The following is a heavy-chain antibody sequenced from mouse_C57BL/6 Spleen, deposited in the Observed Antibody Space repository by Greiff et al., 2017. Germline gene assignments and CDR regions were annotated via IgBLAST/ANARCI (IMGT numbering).Heavy chain of an antibody. Sequence: QVQLQQSGAELARPGASVKMSCKASGYTFTSYTMHWVKQRPGQGLEWIGYINPSSGYTKYNQKFKDKATLTADKSSSTAYMQLGSLTSEDSAVYYCARSELRLYAMDYWGQGTSVTVSS. CDR1: GYTFTSYT. D-gene: IGHD1-2*01. V-gene: IGHV1-4*01. CDR3: ARSELRLYAMDY. CDR2: INPSSGYT. J-gene: IGHJ4*01.